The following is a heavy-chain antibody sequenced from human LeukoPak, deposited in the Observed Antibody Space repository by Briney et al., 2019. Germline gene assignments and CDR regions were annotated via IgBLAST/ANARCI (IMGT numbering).Heavy chain of an antibody. CDR1: GFTFDDYG. CDR2: ISSSGSTI. D-gene: IGHD3-22*01. J-gene: IGHJ4*02. Sequence: PGGSLRLSCAASGFTFDDYGMSWVRQAPGKGLEWVSYISSSGSTIYYADSVKGRFTISRDNSKNTLYLQMNSLRAEDTAVYYCAKDGARITMIVVGFWGQGTLVTVSS. V-gene: IGHV3-48*01. CDR3: AKDGARITMIVVGF.